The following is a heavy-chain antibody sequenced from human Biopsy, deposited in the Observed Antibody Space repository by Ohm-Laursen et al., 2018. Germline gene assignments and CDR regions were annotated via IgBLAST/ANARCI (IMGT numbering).Heavy chain of an antibody. D-gene: IGHD1-1*01. Sequence: SLRLSCAASGFIFDDYAMHWVRQAPGKGLEWVSGISWDSGRIDYADSVKGRFTISRDNAKNSLYLQMNSLKAEDTAMYYCARPTNARAGGAPFDIWGQGTMVTVSS. V-gene: IGHV3-9*01. CDR1: GFIFDDYA. J-gene: IGHJ3*02. CDR2: ISWDSGRI. CDR3: ARPTNARAGGAPFDI.